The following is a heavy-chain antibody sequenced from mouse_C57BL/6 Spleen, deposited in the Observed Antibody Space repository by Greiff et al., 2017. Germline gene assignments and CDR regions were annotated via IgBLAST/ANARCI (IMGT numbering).Heavy chain of an antibody. Sequence: QVQLQQPGTELVKPGASVKLSCKASGYTFTSYWMHWVKQRHGQGLEWIGNINPSNGGTNYNEKFKSKATLTVDKSSSTAYMQLSSLTSEDSAVXYCARGGTMVTTWAMDYWGQGTSVTVSS. V-gene: IGHV1-53*01. CDR1: GYTFTSYW. CDR2: INPSNGGT. D-gene: IGHD2-2*01. CDR3: ARGGTMVTTWAMDY. J-gene: IGHJ4*01.